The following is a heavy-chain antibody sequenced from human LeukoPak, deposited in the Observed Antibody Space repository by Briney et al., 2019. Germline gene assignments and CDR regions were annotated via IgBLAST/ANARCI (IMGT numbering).Heavy chain of an antibody. J-gene: IGHJ3*02. V-gene: IGHV3-23*01. D-gene: IGHD1-26*01. CDR3: AKGGYYDLDAFDI. CDR1: GFTFSSYG. Sequence: PGGSLRLSCAASGFTFSSYGVSWVRQAPGKGLEWVSALSGSGGRTYYADSVKGRFTISRDNAKNSLYLQMNSLRAEDTALYYCAKGGYYDLDAFDIWGQGTMVTVSS. CDR2: LSGSGGRT.